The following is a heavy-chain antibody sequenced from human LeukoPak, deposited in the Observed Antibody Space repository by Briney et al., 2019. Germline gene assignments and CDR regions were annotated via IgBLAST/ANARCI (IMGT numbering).Heavy chain of an antibody. CDR1: GGSISSYY. V-gene: IGHV4-4*07. CDR3: ARVFDS. CDR2: IYISGST. J-gene: IGHJ4*02. Sequence: SETLSLTCTVSGGSISSYYWSWIRQPAGKELEWIGRIYISGSTNYNPSLKSRVTMSVDTSKNQFSLKLTYVAAADSAVYYCARVFDSWGQGTLVTVSS.